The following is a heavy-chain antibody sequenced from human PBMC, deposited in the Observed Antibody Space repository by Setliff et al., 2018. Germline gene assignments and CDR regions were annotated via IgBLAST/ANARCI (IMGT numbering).Heavy chain of an antibody. CDR1: GFTFSNYY. J-gene: IGHJ4*02. Sequence: SLRLSCAASGFTFSNYYMTWIRQAPGKGLEWISYIHDSGNPTYYADSVKGRFTVSRDNAKNSLYLQMTSLRAEDTAIYYCARTTGYRLEGDFDYWGQGTLGTV. V-gene: IGHV3-11*01. D-gene: IGHD3-16*01. CDR3: ARTTGYRLEGDFDY. CDR2: IHDSGNPT.